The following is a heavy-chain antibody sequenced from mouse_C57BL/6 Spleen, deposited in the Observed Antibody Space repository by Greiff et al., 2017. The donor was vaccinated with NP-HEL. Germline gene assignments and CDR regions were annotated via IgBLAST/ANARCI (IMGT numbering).Heavy chain of an antibody. D-gene: IGHD1-1*01. V-gene: IGHV1-72*01. CDR2: IDPNSGGT. CDR1: GYTFTSYW. CDR3: ARSRYYYGSSYGDFDY. Sequence: VQLQQSGAELVKPGASVKLSCKASGYTFTSYWMHWVKQRPGRGLEWIGRIDPNSGGTKYNEKFKSKATLTVDKPSSTAYMQISSRPSEASAVYYCARSRYYYGSSYGDFDYWGQGTTLTVSS. J-gene: IGHJ2*01.